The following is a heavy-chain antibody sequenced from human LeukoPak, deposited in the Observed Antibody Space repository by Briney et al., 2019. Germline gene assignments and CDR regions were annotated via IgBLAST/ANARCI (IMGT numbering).Heavy chain of an antibody. CDR3: ASRGYCSSTSCYLPYGMDV. Sequence: PSETLSLTCTVSGGSISSSSYYWGWIRQPPGKGLEWIGSIYYSGSTYYNPSLKSRLTISVDTSKNQFSLKLSSVTAADTAVYYCASRGYCSSTSCYLPYGMDVWGQGTTVTVSS. D-gene: IGHD2-2*01. V-gene: IGHV4-39*01. CDR1: GGSISSSSYY. J-gene: IGHJ6*02. CDR2: IYYSGST.